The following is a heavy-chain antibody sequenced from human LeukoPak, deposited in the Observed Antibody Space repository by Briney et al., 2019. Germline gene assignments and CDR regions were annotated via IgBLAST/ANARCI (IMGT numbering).Heavy chain of an antibody. Sequence: PGGSLRLSCVVSGFPFSTFGMNWVRQAPGKGLEWLSIISGSGSSTFYADSVKGRFTVSRDNSKNTLYLQMNSLRAEDTAVYYCAVATITGTLDYWGQGTLVTVSS. CDR2: ISGSGSST. D-gene: IGHD5-12*01. CDR1: GFPFSTFG. J-gene: IGHJ4*02. V-gene: IGHV3-23*01. CDR3: AVATITGTLDY.